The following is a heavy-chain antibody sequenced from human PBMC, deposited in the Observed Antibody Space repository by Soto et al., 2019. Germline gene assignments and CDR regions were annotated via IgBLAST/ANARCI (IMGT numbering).Heavy chain of an antibody. Sequence: EVQLLESGGGLVQPGGSLRLSCAASEFNFSSYAMSWVRQAPGKGLEWVSTISGGGVATYYVDSVKGRFAISRDNSKNTLYLQMDSVRAEDTAVYYCSKDRAKFPVTEHYVDYWGQGTLVTVSS. J-gene: IGHJ4*02. CDR3: SKDRAKFPVTEHYVDY. CDR2: ISGGGVAT. V-gene: IGHV3-23*01. D-gene: IGHD3-10*01. CDR1: EFNFSSYA.